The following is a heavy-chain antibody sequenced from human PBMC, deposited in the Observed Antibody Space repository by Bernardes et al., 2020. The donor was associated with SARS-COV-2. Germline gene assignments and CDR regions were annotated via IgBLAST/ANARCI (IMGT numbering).Heavy chain of an antibody. Sequence: GESLKISCKGSGYSFTTYWIGWVRQMPGKGLEWMGIIYPGDSDTRYSPSFQGQVTISADKSISTAYLQWSGLKASDTAIYYCARVGYDSSGYPRAFDYWGQGTLVTVSS. J-gene: IGHJ4*02. D-gene: IGHD3-22*01. CDR3: ARVGYDSSGYPRAFDY. V-gene: IGHV5-51*01. CDR2: IYPGDSDT. CDR1: GYSFTTYW.